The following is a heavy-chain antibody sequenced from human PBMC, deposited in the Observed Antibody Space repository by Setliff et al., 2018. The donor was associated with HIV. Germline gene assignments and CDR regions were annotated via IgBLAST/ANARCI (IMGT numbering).Heavy chain of an antibody. J-gene: IGHJ2*01. CDR2: IYHSGPI. V-gene: IGHV4-39*07. D-gene: IGHD2-2*01. CDR3: SRGGPSSKYFDL. Sequence: SETLSLTCGVSGASISDKTYSWGWVRKPPGKGLEWTGSIYHSGPIYYSPSLKSRVTISLDTSKSHFSLQLSSLTAADTAVYYCSRGGPSSKYFDLWGRGTLVTVSS. CDR1: GASISDKTYS.